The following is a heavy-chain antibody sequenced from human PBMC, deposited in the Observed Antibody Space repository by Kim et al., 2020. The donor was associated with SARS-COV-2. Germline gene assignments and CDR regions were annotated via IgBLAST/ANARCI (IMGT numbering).Heavy chain of an antibody. J-gene: IGHJ6*02. Sequence: GGSLRLSCAASGFTFSNAWMSWVRQAPGKGLEWVGRIKSKTDGGTTDYAAPVKGRFTISRDDSKNTLYLQMNSLKTEDTAVYYCTTDLGHGDWYGMDVWGQGTTVTVSS. V-gene: IGHV3-15*01. CDR1: GFTFSNAW. CDR3: TTDLGHGDWYGMDV. D-gene: IGHD4-17*01. CDR2: IKSKTDGGTT.